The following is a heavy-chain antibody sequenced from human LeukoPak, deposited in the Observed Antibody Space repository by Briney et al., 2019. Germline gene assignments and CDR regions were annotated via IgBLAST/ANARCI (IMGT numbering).Heavy chain of an antibody. D-gene: IGHD5-12*01. CDR2: ISYDGSNK. CDR1: GFTFSSYA. Sequence: GGSLRLSCAASGFTFSSYAMHWVRQAPGKGLEWVAVISYDGSNKYYADSVKGRFTISRDNSKNTLYLQMNSLRAEDTAVYYCAKEGGASRFDYWGQGTLVTVSS. J-gene: IGHJ4*02. V-gene: IGHV3-30*04. CDR3: AKEGGASRFDY.